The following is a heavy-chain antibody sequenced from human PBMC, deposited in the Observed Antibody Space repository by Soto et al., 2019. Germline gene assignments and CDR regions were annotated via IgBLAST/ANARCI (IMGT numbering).Heavy chain of an antibody. V-gene: IGHV4-34*01. D-gene: IGHD3-22*01. CDR3: AKRHYYDSSGYYSGY. J-gene: IGHJ4*02. Sequence: ASETLSLTCAVYGGSFSGYYWSWIRQPPGKGLEWIGEINHSGSTNYNPSLKSRVTISVDTSKNQFSLKLSSVTAADTAVYYCAKRHYYDSSGYYSGYWGQGTLVTVSS. CDR1: GGSFSGYY. CDR2: INHSGST.